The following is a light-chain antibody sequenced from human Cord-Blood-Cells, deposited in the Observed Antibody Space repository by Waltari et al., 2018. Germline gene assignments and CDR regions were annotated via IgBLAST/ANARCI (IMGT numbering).Light chain of an antibody. V-gene: IGLV2-11*01. CDR2: DVS. J-gene: IGLJ3*02. CDR3: CSYAGSYTWV. Sequence: QSALTQTRSVSGSPGQSVTISCTGTSSDAGGSHYVLWYQQHPGKAPKPMIYDVSKRPSGVPDRFSGSKSGNTASLTISGLQAEDEADYYCCSYAGSYTWVFGGGTKLTVL. CDR1: SSDAGGSHY.